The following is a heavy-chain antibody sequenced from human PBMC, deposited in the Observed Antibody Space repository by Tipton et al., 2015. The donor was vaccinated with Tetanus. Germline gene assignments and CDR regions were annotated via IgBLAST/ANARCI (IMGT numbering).Heavy chain of an antibody. D-gene: IGHD3-9*01. V-gene: IGHV3-74*01. Sequence: SLRLSCAASGFTSRTYWMNWIRQAPGKGLAWVSRVRSDGSNTIYADSVKGRFTISRDTSKSAVYLHMSSLSPQDTAVYYCARASYDTLTGYYLDAFDVWGQGTMVTVSS. CDR1: GFTSRTYW. CDR2: VRSDGSNT. CDR3: ARASYDTLTGYYLDAFDV. J-gene: IGHJ3*01.